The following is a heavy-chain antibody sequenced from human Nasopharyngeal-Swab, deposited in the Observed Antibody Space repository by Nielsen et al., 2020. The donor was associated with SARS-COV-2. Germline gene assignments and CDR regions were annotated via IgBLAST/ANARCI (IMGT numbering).Heavy chain of an antibody. CDR1: GFTFSTYA. V-gene: IGHV3-23*01. CDR3: AKNRRNDFWSGSGFDY. J-gene: IGHJ4*02. Sequence: GESLKISCAASGFTFSTYAMTWVRQAPGKGLEWVSGISDSALKTYYADSVTGRFTISRDNSKNTLYLEMNNVRAEDTALYYCAKNRRNDFWSGSGFDYWAQGARVTVSS. CDR2: ISDSALKT. D-gene: IGHD3-3*01.